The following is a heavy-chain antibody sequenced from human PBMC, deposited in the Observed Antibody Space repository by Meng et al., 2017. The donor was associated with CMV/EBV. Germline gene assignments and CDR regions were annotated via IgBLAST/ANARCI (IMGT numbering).Heavy chain of an antibody. D-gene: IGHD6-19*01. V-gene: IGHV3-23*01. Sequence: GESLKISCAASGFTFSSYAMSWVRQAPGKGLEWVSAISGSGGSTYYADSAKGRFTISRDNSKNTLYLQMNSLRAEDTAVYYCAKGGSSGWIGRYWGQGTLVTVSS. CDR3: AKGGSSGWIGRY. CDR2: ISGSGGST. J-gene: IGHJ4*02. CDR1: GFTFSSYA.